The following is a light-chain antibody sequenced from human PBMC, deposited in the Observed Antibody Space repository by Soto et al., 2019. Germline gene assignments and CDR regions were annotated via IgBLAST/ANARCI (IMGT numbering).Light chain of an antibody. CDR2: DVS. V-gene: IGLV2-11*01. CDR1: SSDVGGYNY. Sequence: QSALTQPRSVSGSPGQSVTISCTGTSSDVGGYNYVSWYQQHPGKAPKLMIYDVSKRPSGVPDRFSGSKSGNTASLTISGLQAEDEADYYCGSYAGSSYVFGAGTKLTVL. CDR3: GSYAGSSYV. J-gene: IGLJ1*01.